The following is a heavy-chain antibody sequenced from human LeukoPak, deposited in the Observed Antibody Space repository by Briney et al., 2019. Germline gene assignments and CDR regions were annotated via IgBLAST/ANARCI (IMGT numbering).Heavy chain of an antibody. CDR2: IGTAGDT. CDR3: ARELAVAGILDAFDI. D-gene: IGHD6-19*01. V-gene: IGHV3-13*01. CDR1: GFTFSSYD. Sequence: PGGSLRLSCAASGFTFSSYDMHWVRQATGKGLEWVSAIGTAGDTYYPGSVKGRFTISRENAKNSLYLQMNSLRAGDTAVYYCARELAVAGILDAFDIWGQGTMVTVSS. J-gene: IGHJ3*02.